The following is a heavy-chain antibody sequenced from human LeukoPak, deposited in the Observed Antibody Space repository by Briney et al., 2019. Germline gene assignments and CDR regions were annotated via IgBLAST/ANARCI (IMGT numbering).Heavy chain of an antibody. CDR2: MWYDGSNT. Sequence: GPSLSLACAPSGFTVSDFSMSWVRQAPGKGLEWVAVMWYDGSNTYYADSVKGRFTISRDNSKNTLYLQVSSLRVEDTAVYYCAREGDCSGGRCYRDTFDVWGQGTMV. CDR1: GFTVSDFS. D-gene: IGHD2-15*01. J-gene: IGHJ3*01. V-gene: IGHV3-33*08. CDR3: AREGDCSGGRCYRDTFDV.